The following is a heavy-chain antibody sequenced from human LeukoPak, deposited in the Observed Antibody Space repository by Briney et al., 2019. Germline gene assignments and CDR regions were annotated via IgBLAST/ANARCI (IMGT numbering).Heavy chain of an antibody. V-gene: IGHV3-23*01. Sequence: PGGSLRLSCEASGFTFSSYAMSWVRQAPGKGLEWVSVICGNGGRTYYAGSVKGRFTISRDDSKNTLYLQMNGLRAEDTAIYYCARELQGNIVVVPAKQPLDYWGQGTLVTVSS. CDR2: ICGNGGRT. CDR3: ARELQGNIVVVPAKQPLDY. J-gene: IGHJ4*02. CDR1: GFTFSSYA. D-gene: IGHD2-2*01.